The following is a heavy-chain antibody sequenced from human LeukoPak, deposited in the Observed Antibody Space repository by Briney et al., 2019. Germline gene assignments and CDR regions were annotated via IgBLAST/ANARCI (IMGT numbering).Heavy chain of an antibody. V-gene: IGHV4-39*07. CDR2: IYHSGST. CDR3: ARRYSSGWQGRLTRNWFDP. CDR1: GASISSTTYY. Sequence: PSETLSLTCTVSGASISSTTYYWGWIRQPPGKGLEWIGSIYHSGSTYYNPSLKSRVTISVDTSKNQFSLKLSSVTAADTAVYYCARRYSSGWQGRLTRNWFDPWGQGTLVTVSS. D-gene: IGHD6-19*01. J-gene: IGHJ5*02.